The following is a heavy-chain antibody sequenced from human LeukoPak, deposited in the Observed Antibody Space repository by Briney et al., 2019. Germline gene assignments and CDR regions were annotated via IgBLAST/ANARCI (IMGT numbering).Heavy chain of an antibody. CDR3: ARDPLYYGSGSFDY. V-gene: IGHV3-30*01. Sequence: PGGSLRLSCAASGFTFSSYAMHWVRQAPGKGLQWVALISYDGGNKYYADSVKGRFTISRDNSKNTLYLLMNSLRTEDTAVYCCARDPLYYGSGSFDYWGQGTLVTVSS. CDR1: GFTFSSYA. CDR2: ISYDGGNK. D-gene: IGHD3-10*01. J-gene: IGHJ4*02.